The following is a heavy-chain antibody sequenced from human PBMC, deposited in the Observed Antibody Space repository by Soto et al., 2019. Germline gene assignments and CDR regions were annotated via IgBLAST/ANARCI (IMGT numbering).Heavy chain of an antibody. D-gene: IGHD5-12*01. Sequence: QVQLQESGPGLVKPSETLSLTCTVSGGSISSYYWSWIRQPPGKGLEWIGYIYYSGSTNYNPSLKSRVTISVDTSKNQFSLKLSSVTAADTAVYYCARERRWLQFGGYYFDYWGQGTLVTVSS. CDR3: ARERRWLQFGGYYFDY. CDR1: GGSISSYY. V-gene: IGHV4-59*01. CDR2: IYYSGST. J-gene: IGHJ4*02.